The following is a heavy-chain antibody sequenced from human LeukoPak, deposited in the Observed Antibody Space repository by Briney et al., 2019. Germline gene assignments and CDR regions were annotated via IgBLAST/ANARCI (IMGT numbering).Heavy chain of an antibody. CDR2: IYYSGST. CDR3: ARRDGSNSFDY. D-gene: IGHD5-24*01. CDR1: GGSISSSSYY. Sequence: SETLSLTCTVSGGSISSSSYYWGWIRQPPGKGLEWIGSIYYSGSTYYNPSLKSRVTISVDTSKNQFSLKLSSVTAADTAVYYCARRDGSNSFDYWGQGTLVTVSS. J-gene: IGHJ4*02. V-gene: IGHV4-39*07.